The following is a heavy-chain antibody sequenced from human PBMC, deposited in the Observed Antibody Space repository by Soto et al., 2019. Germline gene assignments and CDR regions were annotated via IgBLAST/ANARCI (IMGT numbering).Heavy chain of an antibody. J-gene: IGHJ3*01. V-gene: IGHV3-23*04. CDR2: ISGAGANT. D-gene: IGHD2-15*01. CDR1: GFTFNNFA. CDR3: AKDRDVVVVIAAAATGAFDV. Sequence: EVHLVESGGGLVQPGGSLRLSCAASGFTFNNFALTWVRQAPGKGLEWVSTISGAGANTYYAYSVKGRFTISRDNSKYTLYLQMFSLRAEDTAVYFCAKDRDVVVVIAAAATGAFDVWGQGTMVTVSS.